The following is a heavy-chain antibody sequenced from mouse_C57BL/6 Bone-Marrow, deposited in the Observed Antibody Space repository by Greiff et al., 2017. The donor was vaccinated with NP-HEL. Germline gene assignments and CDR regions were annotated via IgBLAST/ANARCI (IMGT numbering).Heavy chain of an antibody. D-gene: IGHD2-4*01. Sequence: VQLQQSGAELAKPGASVKLSCKASGYTFTSYWMHWVKQRPGQGLEWIGYINPSSGYTKYNQKFKDQATLTADKSSSTAYMLLSSLTYEDSAVYYCARDYDYDEDYFDYWGQGTTLTVSS. CDR1: GYTFTSYW. CDR3: ARDYDYDEDYFDY. CDR2: INPSSGYT. J-gene: IGHJ2*01. V-gene: IGHV1-7*01.